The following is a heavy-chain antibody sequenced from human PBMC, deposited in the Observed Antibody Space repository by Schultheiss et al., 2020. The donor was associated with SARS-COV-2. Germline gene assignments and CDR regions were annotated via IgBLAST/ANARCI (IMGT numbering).Heavy chain of an antibody. Sequence: SETLSLTCAVYGGSFSGYYWSWIRQPPGKGLEWIGEINHSGSTNYNPSLKSRVTISVDTSKNQFSLKLSSVTAADTAVYYCARDSAAVELDYWGQGTLVTVSS. CDR1: GGSFSGYY. V-gene: IGHV4-34*01. CDR2: INHSGST. D-gene: IGHD2-15*01. J-gene: IGHJ4*02. CDR3: ARDSAAVELDY.